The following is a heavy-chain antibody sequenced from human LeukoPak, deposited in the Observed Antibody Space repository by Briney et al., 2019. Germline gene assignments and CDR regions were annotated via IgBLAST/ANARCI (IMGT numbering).Heavy chain of an antibody. CDR3: ARDRIVAAVASFDP. CDR2: INTNTGNP. D-gene: IGHD1-26*01. CDR1: GYTFNTYA. V-gene: IGHV7-4-1*02. J-gene: IGHJ5*02. Sequence: ASVKVSCKASGYTFNTYAMHWVRQAPGQGLEWMGWINTNTGNPTYAQGFTGRFVFSLGTSVSTAFLQISSLKTEDTAIYYCARDRIVAAVASFDPWGQGTLVTVSS.